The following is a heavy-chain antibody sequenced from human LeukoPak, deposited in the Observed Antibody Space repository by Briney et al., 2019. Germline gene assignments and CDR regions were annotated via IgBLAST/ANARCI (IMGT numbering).Heavy chain of an antibody. Sequence: SETLSLTCTVSGGSISSSSYYWGWIRQPPGKGLEWIGSIYYSGSTYYNPSLKSRVTISVDTSKNQFSLKLSSVTAADTAVYYCARDSYYDILTGYYATSPFDYWGQGTLVTVSS. CDR3: ARDSYYDILTGYYATSPFDY. D-gene: IGHD3-9*01. J-gene: IGHJ4*02. V-gene: IGHV4-39*07. CDR2: IYYSGST. CDR1: GGSISSSSYY.